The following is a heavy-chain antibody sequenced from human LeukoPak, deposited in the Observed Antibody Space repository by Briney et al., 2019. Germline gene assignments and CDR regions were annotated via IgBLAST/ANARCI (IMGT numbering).Heavy chain of an antibody. J-gene: IGHJ4*02. CDR1: GGSISSSSYY. CDR3: ARLVDSSSWYPGYFDY. D-gene: IGHD6-13*01. CDR2: IYYSGST. V-gene: IGHV4-39*01. Sequence: SETLSLTCTLSGGSISSSSYYWGWIRQPPGKGLEWIGSIYYSGSTYYNPSLKSRVTISVDTSKNQFSLKLSSVTAADTAVYYCARLVDSSSWYPGYFDYWGQGTLVIVSS.